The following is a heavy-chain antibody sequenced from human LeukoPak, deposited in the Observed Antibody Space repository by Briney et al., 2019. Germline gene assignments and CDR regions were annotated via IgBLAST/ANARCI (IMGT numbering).Heavy chain of an antibody. CDR2: ISAYNGNT. CDR1: GYTFTSYG. CDR3: ARDKAPGTYYYDSSGYYY. J-gene: IGHJ4*02. D-gene: IGHD3-22*01. V-gene: IGHV1-18*01. Sequence: ASVKVSCKASGYTFTSYGISWVRQAPGQGLEWMGWISAYNGNTNYAQKLQGRVTMTTDTSTSTAYMELRSLRSDDTAVYYCARDKAPGTYYYDSSGYYYWGQGTLVTVSS.